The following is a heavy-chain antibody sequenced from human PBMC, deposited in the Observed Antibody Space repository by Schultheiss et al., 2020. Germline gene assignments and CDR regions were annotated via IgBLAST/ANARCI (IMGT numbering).Heavy chain of an antibody. D-gene: IGHD3-10*01. V-gene: IGHV5-51*01. J-gene: IGHJ4*02. CDR1: ESGLTNYW. CDR2: INPTDSDI. CDR3: ARTALRFGEVYFDF. Sequence: GESLKISCKGFESGLTNYWIGWVRQMPGKGLEWMGFINPTDSDIRYCPSFQGQVTMSVDKSISTAYLQWGSLKASDTAMYYCARTALRFGEVYFDFWGQGTLVTVSS.